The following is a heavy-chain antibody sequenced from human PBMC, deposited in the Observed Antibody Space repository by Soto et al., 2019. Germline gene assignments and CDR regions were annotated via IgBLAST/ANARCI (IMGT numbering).Heavy chain of an antibody. D-gene: IGHD4-17*01. CDR3: ARYYGGLGYFDY. Sequence: WGSLRLSCAASGFTFRSYAMPWVRQAPGKGLEWVAVIAYDGRNKYYADSAKGRFTISRDNSKNTLYLQMNSLRAEDTAVYYCARYYGGLGYFDYWGQGTLVTVSS. V-gene: IGHV3-30*04. J-gene: IGHJ4*02. CDR1: GFTFRSYA. CDR2: IAYDGRNK.